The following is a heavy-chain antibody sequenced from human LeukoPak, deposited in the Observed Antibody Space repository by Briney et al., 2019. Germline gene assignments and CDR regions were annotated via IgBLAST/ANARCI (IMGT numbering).Heavy chain of an antibody. V-gene: IGHV3-23*01. Sequence: GGSLRLSCAASGFTFSTYAVNWVRQAPGKGLEWVSTISGSGDSTYYADSVKGRFTISRDNSKNTLYLQMNSLRAEDTAVYYCAKAEQRDYYFDYWGQGTLVTVSS. CDR1: GFTFSTYA. J-gene: IGHJ4*02. CDR2: ISGSGDST. CDR3: AKAEQRDYYFDY. D-gene: IGHD6-25*01.